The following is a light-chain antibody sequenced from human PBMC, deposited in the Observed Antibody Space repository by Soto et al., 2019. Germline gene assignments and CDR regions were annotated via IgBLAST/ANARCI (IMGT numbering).Light chain of an antibody. Sequence: EIVLTQSPGTLSLSPGERATLSCRASQSVTNNSLAWYQQKPGQAPRLLIYGASARAAGIPARFRGSGSGRDVTLTIIRLEPEDFAVYYCQHDVSSPQFSSGPGTKVDIK. CDR1: QSVTNNS. V-gene: IGKV3-20*01. CDR2: GAS. CDR3: QHDVSSPQFS. J-gene: IGKJ3*01.